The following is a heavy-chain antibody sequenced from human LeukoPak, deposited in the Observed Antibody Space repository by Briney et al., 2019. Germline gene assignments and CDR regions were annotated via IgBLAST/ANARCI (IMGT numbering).Heavy chain of an antibody. D-gene: IGHD2-2*01. CDR3: AGRSTHYYGMDV. CDR1: GFTFSNYD. CDR2: IYSGGST. V-gene: IGHV3-53*01. Sequence: GGSLRLSCAAPGFTFSNYDMSWVRQAPGKGLEWVSVIYSGGSTYYADSVKGRFTISRDNSKNTLYLQMNSLRAEDTAVYYCAGRSTHYYGMDVWGQGTTVTVSS. J-gene: IGHJ6*02.